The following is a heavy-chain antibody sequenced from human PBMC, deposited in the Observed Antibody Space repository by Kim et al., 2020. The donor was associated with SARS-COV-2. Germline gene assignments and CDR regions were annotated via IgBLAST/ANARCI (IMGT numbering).Heavy chain of an antibody. CDR2: SSSSSSYI. J-gene: IGHJ4*02. Sequence: GGSLRPSCAASGFTFSSYSMNWVRQAPGKGLEWVSSSSSSSSYIYYSDSVKGRFTISRDNAKNSLYLQMNSLRAEDTAVYYCARQISGGGTPVDYWGQGTLVTVSS. V-gene: IGHV3-21*01. CDR3: ARQISGGGTPVDY. CDR1: GFTFSSYS. D-gene: IGHD2-15*01.